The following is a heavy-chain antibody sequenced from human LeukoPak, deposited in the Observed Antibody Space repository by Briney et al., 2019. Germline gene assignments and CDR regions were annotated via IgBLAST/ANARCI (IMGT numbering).Heavy chain of an antibody. J-gene: IGHJ4*02. CDR1: AVSFSDYA. V-gene: IGHV3-30-3*01. D-gene: IGHD3-10*01. CDR2: ISFDGSTT. Sequence: GGSLRLSCAASAVSFSDYAMQWFLRAPGKGRVGLAIISFDGSTTHYSSSVKGRFTLSRDNSRNTVYLQMNSLRPEDTAVYFCARGHGSGSFLIDYWGQGTLVTVSS. CDR3: ARGHGSGSFLIDY.